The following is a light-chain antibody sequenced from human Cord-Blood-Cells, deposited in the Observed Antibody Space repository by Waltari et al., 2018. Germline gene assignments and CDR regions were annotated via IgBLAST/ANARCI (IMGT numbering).Light chain of an antibody. J-gene: IGLJ3*02. CDR1: SSDVGGYKY. CDR3: SSYTSSSTLV. CDR2: DVS. Sequence: QSALTQPASVSGSPGQSITIPCTGTSSDVGGYKYASWYQQTPGKAPKLMIYDVSNRPAGVSNRFSGSKSGNTASLTISGLQAEDEADYYCSSYTSSSTLVFGGGTKLTVL. V-gene: IGLV2-14*03.